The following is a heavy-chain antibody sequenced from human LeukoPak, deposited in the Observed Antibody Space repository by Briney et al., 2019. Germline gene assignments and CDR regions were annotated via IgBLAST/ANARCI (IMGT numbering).Heavy chain of an antibody. Sequence: GESLKISCKGPGYSFTSYWIGWVRQMPGKGLEWMGIIYPADSDTRYSPSFQGQVTISADKSISTAYLQWSSLKASDTAMYYCATAPTPFYFHYWGQGTLVTVSS. CDR3: ATAPTPFYFHY. CDR1: GYSFTSYW. V-gene: IGHV5-51*01. J-gene: IGHJ4*02. CDR2: IYPADSDT. D-gene: IGHD4-11*01.